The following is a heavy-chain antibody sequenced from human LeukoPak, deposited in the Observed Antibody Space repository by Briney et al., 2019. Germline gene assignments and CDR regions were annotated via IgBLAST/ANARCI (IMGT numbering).Heavy chain of an antibody. Sequence: GSLRLSCAASGFTFSSYWMSWVRQAPGKGLEWVSAISGSGGSTYYADSVKGRFTISRDNSKNTLYLQMNSLRAEDTAVYYCAIPFPRIAAAGTSWFDPWGQGTLVTVSS. D-gene: IGHD6-13*01. CDR1: GFTFSSYW. CDR2: ISGSGGST. CDR3: AIPFPRIAAAGTSWFDP. J-gene: IGHJ5*02. V-gene: IGHV3-23*01.